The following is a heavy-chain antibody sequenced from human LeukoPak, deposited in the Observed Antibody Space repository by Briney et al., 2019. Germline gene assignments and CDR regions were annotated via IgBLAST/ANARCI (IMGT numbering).Heavy chain of an antibody. Sequence: SETLSLTCTVSGVSISSGGYYWSWIRQHPGKGLEWIGYIYYSGNTYYNQSLKSRVTISVDTSKNQFSLKLSSVTAADTAVYYCASATSDYYGSGSYYKFPYYYYGMDVWGKGTTVTVSS. J-gene: IGHJ6*04. V-gene: IGHV4-31*03. CDR1: GVSISSGGYY. CDR3: ASATSDYYGSGSYYKFPYYYYGMDV. CDR2: IYYSGNT. D-gene: IGHD3-10*01.